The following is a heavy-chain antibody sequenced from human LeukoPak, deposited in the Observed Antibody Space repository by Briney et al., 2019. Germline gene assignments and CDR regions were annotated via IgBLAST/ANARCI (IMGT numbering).Heavy chain of an antibody. CDR2: IKQDGSEK. J-gene: IGHJ4*02. CDR3: ARDLGSLSSYLHLDDY. CDR1: GFTFGSYA. V-gene: IGHV3-7*01. Sequence: QPGGSLTLSCAASGFTFGSYAMTWVRQAPGKGLEWVANIKQDGSEKYYVDSVKGRFTISRDNAKNSLYLQMNSLRAEDTAVYYCARDLGSLSSYLHLDDYWGQGTLVTVSS. D-gene: IGHD6-13*01.